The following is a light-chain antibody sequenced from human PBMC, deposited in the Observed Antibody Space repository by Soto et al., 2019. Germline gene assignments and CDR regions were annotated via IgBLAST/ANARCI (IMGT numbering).Light chain of an antibody. CDR3: HQAYTTPHT. CDR1: QSISGF. CDR2: AAS. J-gene: IGKJ1*01. Sequence: DIQMTQSPSSLSASVGDTVTITCRASQSISGFLHWYQQKPGQASKLLIYAASTLQSGVPSQFRASGSGTDFNLTITGLQPEDFATYYCHQAYTTPHTFGQGTQVQIK. V-gene: IGKV1-39*01.